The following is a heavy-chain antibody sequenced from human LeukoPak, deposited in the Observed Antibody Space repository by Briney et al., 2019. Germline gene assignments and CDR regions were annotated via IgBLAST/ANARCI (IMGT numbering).Heavy chain of an antibody. CDR3: ATRALRFLEWSEFDY. V-gene: IGHV1-46*01. CDR1: GYTFTSYY. J-gene: IGHJ4*02. D-gene: IGHD3-3*01. CDR2: INPSDGST. Sequence: ASVKVSCKASGYTFTSYYMHWVRQAPGQGLEWMGIINPSDGSTSYAQKFQGRVTLTVDTSTETVYMELSSLTSDDTAVYYCATRALRFLEWSEFDYWGQGTLVTVSS.